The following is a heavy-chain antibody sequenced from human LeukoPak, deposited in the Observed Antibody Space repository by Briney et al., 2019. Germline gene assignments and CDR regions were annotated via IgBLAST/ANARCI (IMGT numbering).Heavy chain of an antibody. CDR3: ARAADNIVVVPAASHFDY. D-gene: IGHD2-2*01. J-gene: IGHJ4*02. Sequence: PSQTLSLTCTVSGRSISSGGYYWSWIRQPPGNGLEWIGYIYHSGSTYYNPSLKSRVTISVDRSKNQFSLKLSSVAAADTAVYYCARAADNIVVVPAASHFDYWGQGTLVTVSS. CDR2: IYHSGST. V-gene: IGHV4-30-2*01. CDR1: GRSISSGGYY.